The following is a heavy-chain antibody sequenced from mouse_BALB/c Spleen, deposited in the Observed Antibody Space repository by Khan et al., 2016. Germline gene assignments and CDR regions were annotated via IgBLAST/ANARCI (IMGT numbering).Heavy chain of an antibody. J-gene: IGHJ4*01. D-gene: IGHD1-1*01. V-gene: IGHV5-6*01. CDR1: GFTFSNYG. Sequence: EVELVESGGDLVKPGGSLKLSCAASGFTFSNYGMSWVRQTPDKRLEWVATISSGGRYTYYPDSVKGRFTISRDNAKNTLYLQMSRLKSEDTAMFCCARGVYYGSSYKNDVDYWGHENSGTVPS. CDR2: ISSGGRYT. CDR3: ARGVYYGSSYKNDVDY.